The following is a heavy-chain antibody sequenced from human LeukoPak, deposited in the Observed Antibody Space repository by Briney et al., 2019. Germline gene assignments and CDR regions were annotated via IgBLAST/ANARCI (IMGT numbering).Heavy chain of an antibody. V-gene: IGHV3-23*01. Sequence: PGGSLRLSCAASGFTFSSYAMSWVRQAPGKGREWGSAISGSGGSTYSADSVKGRFTISRDNSKNTLYLQMNSLRAEDTAVYYCAKVRQYCSSTSCYKYYFDYWGQGTLVTVSS. D-gene: IGHD2-2*02. J-gene: IGHJ4*02. CDR2: ISGSGGST. CDR3: AKVRQYCSSTSCYKYYFDY. CDR1: GFTFSSYA.